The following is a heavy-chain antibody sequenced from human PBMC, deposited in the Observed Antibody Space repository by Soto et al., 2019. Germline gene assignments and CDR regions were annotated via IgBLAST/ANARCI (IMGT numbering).Heavy chain of an antibody. D-gene: IGHD5-12*01. V-gene: IGHV4-30-2*01. CDR3: ARGHSGYDLISWFDP. CDR1: GGSISSGGYS. Sequence: PSETLSLTCAVSGGSISSGGYSWSWIRQPPGKGLEWIGYIYHSGSTYYNPSLKSRVTISVDRSKNQFSLKLSSVTAADTAVYYCARGHSGYDLISWFDPWGQGTLVTVSS. J-gene: IGHJ5*02. CDR2: IYHSGST.